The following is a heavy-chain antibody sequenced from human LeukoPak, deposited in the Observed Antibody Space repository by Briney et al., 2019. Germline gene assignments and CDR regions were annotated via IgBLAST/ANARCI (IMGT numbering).Heavy chain of an antibody. J-gene: IGHJ4*02. Sequence: SETPSPTRNVSGGSISSSSSYWGWIRQPPGKGLEWIGSIYYSGSSFDNPALKSRVTISVDTPKNQFSLKLSSVTAADTAVYYCARHRSGWLQSSFDYWGQGTLVTVSS. V-gene: IGHV4-39*01. CDR3: ARHRSGWLQSSFDY. CDR2: IYYSGSS. D-gene: IGHD5-24*01. CDR1: GGSISSSSSY.